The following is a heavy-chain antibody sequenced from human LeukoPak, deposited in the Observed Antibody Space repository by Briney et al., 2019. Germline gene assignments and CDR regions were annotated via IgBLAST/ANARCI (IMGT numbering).Heavy chain of an antibody. V-gene: IGHV1-58*02. J-gene: IGHJ3*02. Sequence: GASVKVSCKATGFTFTSSAMQWVPQARGQRLEWIVSIVVGSGNTNYAQNFQERVTITRDMSTSTAYMELSSLRSEDTAVYHCAANTPRVVREDAFDIWGQGTMVTVSS. CDR3: AANTPRVVREDAFDI. CDR1: GFTFTSSA. CDR2: IVVGSGNT. D-gene: IGHD2-21*01.